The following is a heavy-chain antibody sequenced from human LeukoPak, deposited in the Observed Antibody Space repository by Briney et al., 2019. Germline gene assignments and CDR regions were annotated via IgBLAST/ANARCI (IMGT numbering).Heavy chain of an antibody. CDR3: VRGISSRNAF. CDR2: MNEDGSAK. D-gene: IGHD2-2*01. Sequence: GGSLRLSCAASGFSLSNYWMNWVRQAPGKGLEWVANMNEDGSAKYYVDSVKGRFTISTDNTKNSLFLQMTSLRVEDTAVYHCVRGISSRNAFWGQGTLVTVSS. V-gene: IGHV3-7*01. CDR1: GFSLSNYW. J-gene: IGHJ4*02.